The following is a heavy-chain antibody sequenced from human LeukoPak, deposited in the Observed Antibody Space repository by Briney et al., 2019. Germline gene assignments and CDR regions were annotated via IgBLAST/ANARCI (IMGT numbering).Heavy chain of an antibody. CDR2: INHSGST. J-gene: IGHJ4*02. CDR1: GGSFSGYY. Sequence: PSEALSLTCAVYGGSFSGYYWNWIRQSPGMGLEWIGEINHSGSTNYNPSLRSRVTISVDTSKSQFSLKLSSVTAADTAVYYCARDASPQQQLVAFDYWGQGTLVTVSS. V-gene: IGHV4-34*01. D-gene: IGHD6-13*01. CDR3: ARDASPQQQLVAFDY.